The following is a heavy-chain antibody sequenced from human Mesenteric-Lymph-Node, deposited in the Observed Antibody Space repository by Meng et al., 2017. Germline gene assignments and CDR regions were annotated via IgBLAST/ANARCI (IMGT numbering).Heavy chain of an antibody. CDR3: ASSDYYRSDY. D-gene: IGHD3-22*01. CDR1: GDSITNHNW. V-gene: IGHV4-4*02. Sequence: VPLREAGPALVKPSGARSLSCAVSGDSITNHNWWAWVRQPPGKGLEWIGETSHSGSTNYSPSLKSRVTVSLDKSKNQLSLKLNSVTAADTAVYYCASSDYYRSDYWGQGTLVTVSS. J-gene: IGHJ4*02. CDR2: TSHSGST.